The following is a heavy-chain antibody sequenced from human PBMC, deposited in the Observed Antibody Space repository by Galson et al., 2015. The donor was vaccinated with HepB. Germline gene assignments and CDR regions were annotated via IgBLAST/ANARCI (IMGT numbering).Heavy chain of an antibody. D-gene: IGHD3-3*01. J-gene: IGHJ6*03. CDR2: IIPIFGTA. Sequence: SVKVSCKASGGTFSSYAISWVRQAPGQGLEWMGGIIPIFGTANYAQKFQGRVTITADESTSTAYMELSSLRSEDTAVYYCARGGTPRWIFGVVTPTGYYYYMDVWGKGTTVTVSS. CDR3: ARGGTPRWIFGVVTPTGYYYYMDV. CDR1: GGTFSSYA. V-gene: IGHV1-69*13.